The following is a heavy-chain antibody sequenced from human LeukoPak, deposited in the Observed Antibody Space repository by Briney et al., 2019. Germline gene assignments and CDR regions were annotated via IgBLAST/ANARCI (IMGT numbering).Heavy chain of an antibody. Sequence: PSETLSLTCTVSGGSISSSSYYWGWVRQPPGKGLEWIGRIYYSGSTNYNPSLKSRVTISVDTSKNQFSLKLSSVTAADTAVYYCARAVRKWLLLYAFDIWGQGTMVTVSS. CDR2: IYYSGST. J-gene: IGHJ3*02. CDR1: GGSISSSSYY. V-gene: IGHV4-39*07. D-gene: IGHD3-22*01. CDR3: ARAVRKWLLLYAFDI.